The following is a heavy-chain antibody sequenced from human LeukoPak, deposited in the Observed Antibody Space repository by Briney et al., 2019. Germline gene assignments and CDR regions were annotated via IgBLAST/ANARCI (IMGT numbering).Heavy chain of an antibody. CDR1: GFTFSSYA. V-gene: IGHV3-23*01. Sequence: GSLILSCAASGFTFSSYARSWGRQAPGKGLEWVPAITNSGGTTYYAESVNGRFTISRDNSKNTLYLQMNSLRAEDTAVYYCAKDPPHVSWLFDYWGQGTLVTVSS. CDR3: AKDPPHVSWLFDY. J-gene: IGHJ4*02. CDR2: ITNSGGTT. D-gene: IGHD3-16*01.